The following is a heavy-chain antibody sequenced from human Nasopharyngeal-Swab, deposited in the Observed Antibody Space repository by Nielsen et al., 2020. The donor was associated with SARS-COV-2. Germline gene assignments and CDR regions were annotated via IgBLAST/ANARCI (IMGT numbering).Heavy chain of an antibody. Sequence: GESLKISCAASGFTFSSYWMSWVRQAPGKGPEWVSYISSSSSTIYYADSVKGRFTISRNNAKNSLYLQMNSLRDEDTAVYYCARARDGYATWFYYWGQGTLVTVSS. D-gene: IGHD5-24*01. CDR1: GFTFSSYW. CDR2: ISSSSSTI. CDR3: ARARDGYATWFYY. J-gene: IGHJ4*02. V-gene: IGHV3-48*02.